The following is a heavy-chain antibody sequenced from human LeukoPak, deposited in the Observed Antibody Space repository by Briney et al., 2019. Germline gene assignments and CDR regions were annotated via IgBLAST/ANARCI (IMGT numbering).Heavy chain of an antibody. CDR1: GGSFNRNA. J-gene: IGHJ5*02. CDR2: IIPIFPTP. CDR3: ARVSYYYGSGSYNNWFDP. D-gene: IGHD3-10*01. Sequence: GASVKVSCKASGGSFNRNAVSWVRQAPGQGLEWMGGIIPIFPTPNYAQKFQDRVTITADESTTTVYMELSSLRSEDTAVYYCARVSYYYGSGSYNNWFDPWGQGTLVTVSS. V-gene: IGHV1-69*13.